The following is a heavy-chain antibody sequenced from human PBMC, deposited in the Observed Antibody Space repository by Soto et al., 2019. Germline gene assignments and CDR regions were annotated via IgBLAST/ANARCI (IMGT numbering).Heavy chain of an antibody. V-gene: IGHV4-59*08. Sequence: PSETLSLTCTVSGGSISSYYWSWIRQPPGKGLEWIGYIYYSGSTNYNPSLKSRVTISVDTSKNQFSLKLSSVTAADTAVYYCARHPVSRITIFCVESIWYMDVWGKGTTVTVSS. CDR3: ARHPVSRITIFCVESIWYMDV. CDR2: IYYSGST. CDR1: GGSISSYY. J-gene: IGHJ6*03. D-gene: IGHD3-3*01.